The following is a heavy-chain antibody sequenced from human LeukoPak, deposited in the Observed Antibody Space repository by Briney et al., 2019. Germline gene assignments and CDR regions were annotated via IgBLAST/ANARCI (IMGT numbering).Heavy chain of an antibody. V-gene: IGHV4-4*07. D-gene: IGHD3-3*01. J-gene: IGHJ6*03. CDR2: IYTSGST. Sequence: SETLSLTCTVSGGSISSYYWSWIRQPAGKGLEWIGRIYTSGSTNYNPSLKSRVTMSVDTSKNQFSLKLSSVTAADTAVYYCARGGRFTTIFGVDYYYYMDVWGKGTTVTVSS. CDR1: GGSISSYY. CDR3: ARGGRFTTIFGVDYYYYMDV.